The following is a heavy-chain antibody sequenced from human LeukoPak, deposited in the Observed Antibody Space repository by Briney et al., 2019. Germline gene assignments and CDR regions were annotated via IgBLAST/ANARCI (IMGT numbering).Heavy chain of an antibody. CDR2: ISYDGSNK. CDR1: GFTFSSYA. Sequence: GRSLRLSCAASGFTFSSYAMHWVRQAPGKGLEWVAVISYDGSNKYYADSVKGRFTISRDNSKNTLYLQMNSLRAEDTAVYYCARVKEGNSSSWYYYYYYMDVWGKGATVTISS. V-gene: IGHV3-30*04. J-gene: IGHJ6*03. CDR3: ARVKEGNSSSWYYYYYYMDV. D-gene: IGHD6-13*01.